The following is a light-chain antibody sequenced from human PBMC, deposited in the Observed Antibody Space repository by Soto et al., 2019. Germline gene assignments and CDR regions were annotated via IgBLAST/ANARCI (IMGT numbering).Light chain of an antibody. J-gene: IGLJ1*01. CDR2: CNS. V-gene: IGLV1-40*01. Sequence: QSVLTQPPSVSGAPGPRGTISCTGSSSNIGAGYDVHWYQQLPGTAPKLLIYCNSNRPSGVPDRFSGSKSGTSASLAITGLQAEDEADYYCQSYDSSLSGYVFGTGTKLTVL. CDR3: QSYDSSLSGYV. CDR1: SSNIGAGYD.